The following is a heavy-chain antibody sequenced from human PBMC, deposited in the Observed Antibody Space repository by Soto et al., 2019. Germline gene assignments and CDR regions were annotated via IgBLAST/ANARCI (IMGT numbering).Heavy chain of an antibody. D-gene: IGHD1-26*01. Sequence: ASVKVSCKASGYIFTNFAIHWVRRAPGQRLEWMAWINAGNGNTKYSQKFQGRVTITTDTPASTAYMELSSLSSEDTAVYYCARDGNNNPFEPWGQGTLVTVSS. CDR3: ARDGNNNPFEP. CDR2: INAGNGNT. J-gene: IGHJ5*02. CDR1: GYIFTNFA. V-gene: IGHV1-3*01.